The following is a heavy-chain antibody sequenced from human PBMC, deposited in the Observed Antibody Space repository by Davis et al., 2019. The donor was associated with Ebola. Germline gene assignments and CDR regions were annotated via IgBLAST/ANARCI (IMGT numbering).Heavy chain of an antibody. J-gene: IGHJ4*02. CDR2: IYPGDSDT. D-gene: IGHD1-26*01. CDR3: ARQGAPYSAPAN. CDR1: GYSFTSYW. V-gene: IGHV5-51*01. Sequence: GGSLRLSCKGSGYSFTSYWIGWVRQLPGKGLEWMGIIYPGDSDTRYSPSFQGQVTISADKSITTAYLHWNSLKALDTAMYYCARQGAPYSAPANWGQGTLVTVSS.